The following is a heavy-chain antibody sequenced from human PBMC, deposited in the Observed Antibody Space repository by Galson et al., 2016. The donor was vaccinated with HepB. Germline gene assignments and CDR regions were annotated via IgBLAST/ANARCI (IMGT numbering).Heavy chain of an antibody. J-gene: IGHJ4*02. Sequence: SLRLSCAASEFPFSSYGMRWVRQAPGKGLEWVAIVSEGGRGAYYADSVKGRFTISRDNSKNTLYLEMNGLRIEDTAVYYCAKEHVRTVCCRWYLESGGQGTLLTVSS. CDR3: AKEHVRTVCCRWYLES. CDR1: EFPFSSYG. V-gene: IGHV3-30*18. D-gene: IGHD2-15*01. CDR2: VSEGGRGA.